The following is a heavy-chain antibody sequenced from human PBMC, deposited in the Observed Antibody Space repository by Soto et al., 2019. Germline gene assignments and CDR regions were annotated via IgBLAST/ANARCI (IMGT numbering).Heavy chain of an antibody. CDR1: GYTFTGYY. J-gene: IGHJ4*02. CDR3: ARERYFDWYYFDY. D-gene: IGHD3-9*01. V-gene: IGHV1-2*02. Sequence: ASVKVSCKASGYTFTGYYMHWVRQAPGQGLEWMGWINPNSGGTNYAQKFQGRVTMTRDTSISTAYMELSRLRSDDTAVYYCARERYFDWYYFDYWGQGTLVTVSS. CDR2: INPNSGGT.